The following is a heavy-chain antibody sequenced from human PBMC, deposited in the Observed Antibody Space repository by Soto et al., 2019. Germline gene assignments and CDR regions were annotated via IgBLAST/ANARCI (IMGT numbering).Heavy chain of an antibody. CDR2: INAGNGNT. CDR1: GYTFTSYA. V-gene: IGHV1-3*01. CDR3: ARGIAVPVDPDY. J-gene: IGHJ4*02. D-gene: IGHD6-19*01. Sequence: QVQLVQSGAEVKTPGASVKLSCKASGYTFTSYAMHWVRQAPGQSLEWMGWINAGNGNTKYSQRFQGRVTITRDTSASTAYMDLSRLRSEDTAVYYCARGIAVPVDPDYWGQGTLVTVSS.